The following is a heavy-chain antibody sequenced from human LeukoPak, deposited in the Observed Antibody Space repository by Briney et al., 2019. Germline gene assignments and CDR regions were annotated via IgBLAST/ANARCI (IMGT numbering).Heavy chain of an antibody. CDR3: ARVDGYPYYFDY. J-gene: IGHJ4*02. D-gene: IGHD3-22*01. Sequence: SVKVSCKASGGTFSSYAISWVRQAPGQGLEWMGGIIPIFGTANYAQKFQGRVTITADESTSTAYMELSSLRSEDTAVYYCARVDGYPYYFDYWGQGTLVTVSS. CDR1: GGTFSSYA. V-gene: IGHV1-69*13. CDR2: IIPIFGTA.